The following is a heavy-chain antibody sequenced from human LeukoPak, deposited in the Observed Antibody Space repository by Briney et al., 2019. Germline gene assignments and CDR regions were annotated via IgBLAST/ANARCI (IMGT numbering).Heavy chain of an antibody. J-gene: IGHJ4*02. Sequence: GGSLRLSCAASGFTFNSYGMHWVRQAPGKGLEWVAVISYDGSNKYYADSVKGRFTISRDNSKNTLYLQMNSLRAEDTAVYYCAKIAAARVDYWGQGTLVTVSS. CDR2: ISYDGSNK. D-gene: IGHD6-13*01. CDR3: AKIAAARVDY. V-gene: IGHV3-30*18. CDR1: GFTFNSYG.